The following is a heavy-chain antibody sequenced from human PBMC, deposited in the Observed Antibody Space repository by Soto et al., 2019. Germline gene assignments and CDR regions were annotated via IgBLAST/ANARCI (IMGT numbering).Heavy chain of an antibody. D-gene: IGHD1-26*01. CDR2: ISYDGSNK. CDR1: GFTFSSYG. Sequence: QVQLVESGGGVVQPGRSLRLSCAASGFTFSSYGMHWVRQAPGKGLEWVAVISYDGSNKYYADSVKGRFTISRDNSKNTWYLQMKSLRAEDTAVYYCAKDVVVGATPGLGDYYYYYGMDVWGQGTTVTVSS. J-gene: IGHJ6*02. CDR3: AKDVVVGATPGLGDYYYYYGMDV. V-gene: IGHV3-30*18.